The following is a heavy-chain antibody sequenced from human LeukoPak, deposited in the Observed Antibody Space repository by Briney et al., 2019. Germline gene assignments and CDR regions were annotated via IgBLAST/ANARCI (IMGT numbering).Heavy chain of an antibody. CDR1: GYIFSDYY. D-gene: IGHD6-13*01. V-gene: IGHV1-2*02. CDR3: ARDESSSWYIY. CDR2: INPKTGAA. Sequence: ASVKVSCKASGYIFSDYYMHWVRQAPGQGLEWLGWINPKTGAADYAQQFRGRITMTRDTSINTDYMEMKRVTSDDTAVYYCARDESSSWYIYWGQGTLVTVSS. J-gene: IGHJ4*02.